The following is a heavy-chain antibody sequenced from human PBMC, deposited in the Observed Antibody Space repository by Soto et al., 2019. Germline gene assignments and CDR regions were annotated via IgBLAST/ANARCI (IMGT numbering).Heavy chain of an antibody. CDR3: ARGRYGDY. J-gene: IGHJ4*02. CDR1: GYAFTTYG. V-gene: IGHV1-18*01. D-gene: IGHD1-1*01. Sequence: QVHLVQSGAEVKKPGSSVKLSCKGSGYAFTTYGITWVRQAPGQGLEWMGWISAHNGNTNYAQKRQGRVTVTRDTSTSTAYMELRSLRSADTAVYYCARGRYGDYWGQGALVTVSS. CDR2: ISAHNGNT.